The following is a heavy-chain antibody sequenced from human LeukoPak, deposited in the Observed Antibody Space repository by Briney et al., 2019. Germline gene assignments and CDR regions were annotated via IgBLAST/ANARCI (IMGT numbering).Heavy chain of an antibody. CDR2: ISSSGSTI. CDR3: ARGYYDSSGYYWIFDY. CDR1: GFTFSSYE. V-gene: IGHV3-48*03. J-gene: IGHJ4*02. D-gene: IGHD3-22*01. Sequence: GGSLRLSCAASGFTFSSYEMNWVRQAPGKGLEWVSYISSSGSTIYYADSVKGRFTISRDNVKNSLYLQMNSLRAEDTAVYYCARGYYDSSGYYWIFDYWGQGTLVTVSS.